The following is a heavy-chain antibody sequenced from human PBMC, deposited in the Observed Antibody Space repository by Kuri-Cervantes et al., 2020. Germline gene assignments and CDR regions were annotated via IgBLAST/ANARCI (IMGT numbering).Heavy chain of an antibody. J-gene: IGHJ4*02. CDR2: ISGSGGST. Sequence: GESLKISCAASGFTFSSYAMSWVRQAPGKGLEWVSAISGSGGSTYYADSVKGRFTISRDNSKNTLYLQMNSLRAEDTAVCYCASLTVTTGRDFDYWGQGTLVTVSS. CDR3: ASLTVTTGRDFDY. D-gene: IGHD4-17*01. CDR1: GFTFSSYA. V-gene: IGHV3-23*01.